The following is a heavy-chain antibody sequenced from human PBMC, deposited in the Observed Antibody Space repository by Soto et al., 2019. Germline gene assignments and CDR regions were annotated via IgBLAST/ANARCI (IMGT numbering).Heavy chain of an antibody. J-gene: IGHJ6*02. V-gene: IGHV4-59*08. CDR3: VSQGIDYLHGLVDV. Sequence: QVHVQQSGPGLVKPSETLSLSCTVSSGPSSSHNWGWIRQPPGRGLEWIGYVYYTGGTSYNPSLKSRVTISAHTSTNHISLTLSSVTAAAPAVYYCVSQGIDYLHGLVDVWGQGTTVSVSS. D-gene: IGHD1-26*01. CDR1: SGPSSSHN. CDR2: VYYTGGT.